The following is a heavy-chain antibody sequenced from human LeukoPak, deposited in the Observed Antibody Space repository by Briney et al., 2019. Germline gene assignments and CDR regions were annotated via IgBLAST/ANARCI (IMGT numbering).Heavy chain of an antibody. D-gene: IGHD2-2*01. J-gene: IGHJ3*02. CDR1: GGSFSGYY. Sequence: SETLSLTCAVYGGSFSGYYWSWIRQPPGKGLEWIGEINHSGSTNYNPSLKSRVTISVDTSKNQFSLKLSSVTAADTAVYYCASLYLNDIVVVPVAMSLHQDAFDIWGQGTMVTVSS. CDR2: INHSGST. CDR3: ASLYLNDIVVVPVAMSLHQDAFDI. V-gene: IGHV4-34*01.